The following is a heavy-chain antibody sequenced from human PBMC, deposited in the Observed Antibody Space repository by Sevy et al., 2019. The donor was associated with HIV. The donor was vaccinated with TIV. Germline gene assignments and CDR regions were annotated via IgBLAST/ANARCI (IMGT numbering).Heavy chain of an antibody. V-gene: IGHV3-7*01. J-gene: IGHJ6*02. Sequence: GGSLRLSCVGAGISISSHWMNWVRQSPGKGLEWVANINQDGSEIYYVGSVKGRFTISRDNARNSGYLQMHGLSVEDSGVYYCARAMGVWGQGTTVTVSS. CDR3: ARAMGV. CDR1: GISISSHW. CDR2: INQDGSEI.